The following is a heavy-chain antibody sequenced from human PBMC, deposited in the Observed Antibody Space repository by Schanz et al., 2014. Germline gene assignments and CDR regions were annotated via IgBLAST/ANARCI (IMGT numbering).Heavy chain of an antibody. CDR2: IGTSGGT. D-gene: IGHD3-10*01. CDR1: GLIFSNYV. CDR3: AKGRFGELSAFDI. Sequence: EVQLLESGGGLVQPGGSLKLSCAASGLIFSNYVMSWVRQAPGKGLEWVSTIGTSGGTNYAESVKGRFTISRDNSKNTLYLQINSLRAEDTAVYFCAKGRFGELSAFDIWGQGTMVTVSS. J-gene: IGHJ3*02. V-gene: IGHV3-23*01.